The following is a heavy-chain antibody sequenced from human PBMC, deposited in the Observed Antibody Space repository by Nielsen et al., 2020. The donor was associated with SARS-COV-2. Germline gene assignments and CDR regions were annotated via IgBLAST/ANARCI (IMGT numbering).Heavy chain of an antibody. V-gene: IGHV3-48*01. CDR1: GFTFSSYS. D-gene: IGHD6-6*01. Sequence: GESLKISCAASGFTFSSYSMNWVRQAPGKGLEWVSYISSSSSTIYYADSVKGRLTISRDNAKNSLYLQMNSLRAEDTAVYYCARVKRGVGSSSHFDYWGQGTLVTVSS. CDR2: ISSSSSTI. CDR3: ARVKRGVGSSSHFDY. J-gene: IGHJ4*02.